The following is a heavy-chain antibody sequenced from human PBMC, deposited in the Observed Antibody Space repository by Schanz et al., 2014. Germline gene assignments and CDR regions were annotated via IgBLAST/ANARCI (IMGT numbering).Heavy chain of an antibody. CDR3: AKGRFGELSAFDI. V-gene: IGHV3-23*04. CDR1: GITFSSHS. Sequence: VQLVESGGGVVQPGRSLRLSCAASGITFSSHSFNWVRQAPGKGLEWVSGISGSGASTYYADSVKGRFTISRDNSKNTLYLQMNSLRAEDTAVYYCAKGRFGELSAFDIWGQGTMVTVSS. J-gene: IGHJ3*02. D-gene: IGHD3-10*01. CDR2: ISGSGAST.